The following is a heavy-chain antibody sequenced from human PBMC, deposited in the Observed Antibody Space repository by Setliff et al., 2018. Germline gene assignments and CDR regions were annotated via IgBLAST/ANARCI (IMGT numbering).Heavy chain of an antibody. CDR2: IYPGDSDT. CDR1: GYSFASYW. V-gene: IGHV5-51*01. CDR3: ARRADGYNDFFDS. D-gene: IGHD6-25*01. Sequence: GESLKISCKASGYSFASYWIAWVRQMPGKGLEWMGVIYPGDSDTTYSPSFQGQVTISADKSISTVYLQWSSLKASDTAMYYCARRADGYNDFFDSWGQGTLVTVSS. J-gene: IGHJ4*02.